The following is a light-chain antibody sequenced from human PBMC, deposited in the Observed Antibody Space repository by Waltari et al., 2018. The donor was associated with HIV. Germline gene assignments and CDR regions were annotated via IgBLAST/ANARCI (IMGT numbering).Light chain of an antibody. J-gene: IGLJ2*01. Sequence: QSALTQPASVSGSLRQSITISCTGTSSDVGGYNLASWYQQHPGKAPKLMIYEVSKPPSGVSNRFSGSKSGNTASLTISGLQAEDEADYYCCAYAGSTTYVIFGGGTKLTVL. CDR2: EVS. CDR3: CAYAGSTTYVI. V-gene: IGLV2-23*02. CDR1: SSDVGGYNL.